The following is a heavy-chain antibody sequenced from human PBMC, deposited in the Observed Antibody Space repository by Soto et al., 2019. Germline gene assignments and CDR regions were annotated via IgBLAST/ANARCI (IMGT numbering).Heavy chain of an antibody. V-gene: IGHV4-30-4*01. CDR3: ARENRAAMNWFDP. CDR2: IYYSGST. CDR1: GGSISSGDYY. J-gene: IGHJ5*02. D-gene: IGHD6-13*01. Sequence: TVSGGSISSGDYYWSWIRQPPGKGLEWIGYIYYSGSTYYNPSLKSRVTISVDTSKNQFSLKLSSVTAADTAVYYCARENRAAMNWFDPWGQGTLVTVSS.